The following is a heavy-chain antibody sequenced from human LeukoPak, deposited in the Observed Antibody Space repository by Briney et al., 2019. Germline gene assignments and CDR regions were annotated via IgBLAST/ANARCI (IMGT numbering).Heavy chain of an antibody. D-gene: IGHD3-9*01. CDR3: ARLPTGYPNWFDP. V-gene: IGHV4-38-2*01. CDR2: INYGGSGST. Sequence: SETLSLTCAVSGYSISSGYYWGWIRQPPGKGLEWIGNINYGGSGSTYYNPSLKSRVTISVDTSRSQFSLKLNSVTAADTAVYYCARLPTGYPNWFDPWGQGTLVTVSS. J-gene: IGHJ5*02. CDR1: GYSISSGYY.